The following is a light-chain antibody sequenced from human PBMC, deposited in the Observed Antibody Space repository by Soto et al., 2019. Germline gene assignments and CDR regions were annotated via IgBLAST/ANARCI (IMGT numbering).Light chain of an antibody. J-gene: IGKJ1*01. CDR3: QQYHYWPRT. Sequence: EIVLTQSPAIMSVSPGERSTLSCRASQTVSRNLAWYQQKPGQPPRLLIYSASTRATDIPSGFSGSGSGTELTLTISSLQPEDAGVYYCQQYHYWPRTFGQGGKVDIK. V-gene: IGKV3-15*01. CDR2: SAS. CDR1: QTVSRN.